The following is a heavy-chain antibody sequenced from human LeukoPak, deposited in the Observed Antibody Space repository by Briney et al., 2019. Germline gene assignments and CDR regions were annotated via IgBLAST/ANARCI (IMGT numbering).Heavy chain of an antibody. V-gene: IGHV4-39*01. CDR1: GGSISSSSYY. J-gene: IGHJ4*02. CDR3: ARLVVPAAIDY. D-gene: IGHD2-2*01. Sequence: SETLSLTRTVSGGSISSSSYYWGWIRQPPGKGLEWIGSIYYSGSTYYNPSLKSRVTISVDTSKNQFSLKLSSVTAADTAVYYCARLVVPAAIDYWGQGTLVTVSS. CDR2: IYYSGST.